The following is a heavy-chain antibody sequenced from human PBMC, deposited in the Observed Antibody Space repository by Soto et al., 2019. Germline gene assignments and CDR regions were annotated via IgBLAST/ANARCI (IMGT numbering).Heavy chain of an antibody. V-gene: IGHV3-23*01. CDR3: AKDLAGYCTDGVCYKNY. J-gene: IGHJ4*02. CDR1: GCTFSTYP. CDR2: ISGSGGST. Sequence: GGSLRLSCASSGCTFSTYPMSCVHQAPRKGLDCISAISGSGGSTSYADSVKGRFTISRANSKNTLYLQMNSLRAEDTAVYYCAKDLAGYCTDGVCYKNYWGQGTLVIVST. D-gene: IGHD2-8*01.